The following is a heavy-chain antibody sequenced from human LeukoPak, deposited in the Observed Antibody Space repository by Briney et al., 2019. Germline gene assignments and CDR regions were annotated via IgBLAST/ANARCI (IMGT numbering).Heavy chain of an antibody. J-gene: IGHJ4*02. Sequence: SETLSLTCTVSGGSIGSGTYYWGWIRQSPGKGLEWIGSIYYSGSTNYNPSLKSRVTISVDTSKNQFSLKLSSVTAADTAVYYCARAPRSPPRANPPPTVFDYWGQGTLVTVSS. CDR2: IYYSGST. CDR1: GGSIGSGTYY. CDR3: ARAPRSPPRANPPPTVFDY. D-gene: IGHD4-17*01. V-gene: IGHV4-39*07.